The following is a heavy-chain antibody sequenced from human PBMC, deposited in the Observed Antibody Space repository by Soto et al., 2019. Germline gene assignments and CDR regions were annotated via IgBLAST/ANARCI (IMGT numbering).Heavy chain of an antibody. D-gene: IGHD1-1*01. V-gene: IGHV3-23*01. CDR2: VRATGGFT. CDR3: AKNVRNEDTTVTACPYYYCMDV. Sequence: EVQLLEPGGGLVHPGGSLRLSCVDSGFTFSNNAMSWVRQAPGKGLERVSTVRATGGFTQYADYVRGRLTISRDNTRNTVDLQLDSLRAEDTAVYFCAKNVRNEDTTVTACPYYYCMDVWGKGAPVTVS. J-gene: IGHJ6*03. CDR1: GFTFSNNA.